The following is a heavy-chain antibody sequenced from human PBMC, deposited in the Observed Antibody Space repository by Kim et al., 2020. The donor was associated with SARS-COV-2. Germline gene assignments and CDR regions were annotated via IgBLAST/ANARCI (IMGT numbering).Heavy chain of an antibody. Sequence: ASVKVSCKASGYTFTSYAMNWVRQAPGQGLEWMGWINTNTGNPTYAQGFTGRFVFSLDTSFSTAYLQISSLTSEDTAVYYCARDLYGSQSYRPYYSYYGMDVWGHGATVTVSS. CDR3: ARDLYGSQSYRPYYSYYGMDV. J-gene: IGHJ6*01. CDR1: GYTFTSYA. D-gene: IGHD3-10*01. CDR2: INTNTGNP. V-gene: IGHV7-4-1*02.